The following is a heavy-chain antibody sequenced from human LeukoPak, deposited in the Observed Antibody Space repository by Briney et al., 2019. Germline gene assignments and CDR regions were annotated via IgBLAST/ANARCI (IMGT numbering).Heavy chain of an antibody. V-gene: IGHV3-23*01. CDR3: AKDGGALYNSGTWAFDF. J-gene: IGHJ3*01. CDR1: GFTFSSYA. CDR2: ISGSGGGT. Sequence: PGGSLRLSCAASGFTFSSYAMSWVRQAPGKGLGWVSTISGSGGGTYYADSVKGRFTISRDNSKNTLYLQMNSLRAEDTAVYYCAKDGGALYNSGTWAFDFWGQGTMVTVSS. D-gene: IGHD6-19*01.